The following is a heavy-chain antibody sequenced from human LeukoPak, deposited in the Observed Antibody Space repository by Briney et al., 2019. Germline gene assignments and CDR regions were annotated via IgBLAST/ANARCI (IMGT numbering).Heavy chain of an antibody. Sequence: GASVKVSCKASGYTFTTYYIQWMRQTPGQGFEWMGVSYPDAGTTDHGPRFRDRFVMTADTATSTVYMELRSLTSKDTGVYYCVREFVGGTFDYWGQGALITVSA. CDR2: SYPDAGTT. CDR1: GYTFTTYY. V-gene: IGHV1-46*01. J-gene: IGHJ4*02. CDR3: VREFVGGTFDY. D-gene: IGHD3-3*01.